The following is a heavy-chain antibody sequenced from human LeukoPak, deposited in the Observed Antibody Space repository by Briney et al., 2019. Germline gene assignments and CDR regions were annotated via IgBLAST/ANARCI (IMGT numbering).Heavy chain of an antibody. D-gene: IGHD3-10*01. CDR3: VRGGYSSFDY. V-gene: IGHV3-7*01. J-gene: IGHJ4*02. CDR1: GFTFSYYW. Sequence: PGGSLRLSCAASGFTFSYYWMSWVRQAPGKGLEWVANIKQDGSQKHYVDSVKGRFTISRDNSKNLLYLQMNNLGAEDTAVYYCVRGGYSSFDYWGQGTLVTVSS. CDR2: IKQDGSQK.